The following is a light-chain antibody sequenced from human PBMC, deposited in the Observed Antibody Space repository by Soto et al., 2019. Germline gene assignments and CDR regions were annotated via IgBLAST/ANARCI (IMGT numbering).Light chain of an antibody. CDR3: QQYNNWHYT. CDR2: GAS. CDR1: QSVSSN. V-gene: IGKV3-15*01. J-gene: IGKJ2*01. Sequence: EIEMTQSPATLSVSPEERATLSCRASQSVSSNLAWYQQKPGQAPRLLIYGASTRATGIPARFSGSGSGTEFTLTISSLQSEDFAVYYCQQYNNWHYTFGQGTKLEIK.